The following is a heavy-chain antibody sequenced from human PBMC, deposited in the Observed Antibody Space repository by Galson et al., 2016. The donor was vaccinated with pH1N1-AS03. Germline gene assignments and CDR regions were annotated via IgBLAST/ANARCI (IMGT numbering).Heavy chain of an antibody. CDR2: INWNGDTR. CDR3: VYDSSGLYYFEY. Sequence: SLRLSCAVSGFTFDAYAMHWVRQGPGKGPEGVSSINWNGDTRGYADSVKGRFTIFRDSANHSVYLQMESLRTADTALYFCVYDSSGLYYFEYWGRGAQVTVSS. D-gene: IGHD3-22*01. CDR1: GFTFDAYA. V-gene: IGHV3-9*01. J-gene: IGHJ4*02.